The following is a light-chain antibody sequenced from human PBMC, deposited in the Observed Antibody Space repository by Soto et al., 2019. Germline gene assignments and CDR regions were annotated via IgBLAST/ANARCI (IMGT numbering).Light chain of an antibody. CDR2: DVS. CDR1: SSDVGGYNY. CDR3: SSYSGSNNFV. J-gene: IGLJ1*01. Sequence: QSALTQPPSASGSPGQSVTISCTGTSSDVGGYNYVSWYQQHPGKAPKLIIYDVSKWPSGVPDRFSGSKSGNTASLTVSGLQTEDEADYYWSSYSGSNNFVFGTGTKVTVL. V-gene: IGLV2-8*01.